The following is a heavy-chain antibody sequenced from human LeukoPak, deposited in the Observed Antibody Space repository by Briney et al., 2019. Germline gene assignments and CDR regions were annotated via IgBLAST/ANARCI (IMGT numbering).Heavy chain of an antibody. CDR3: ARTQLQNDAFDI. CDR1: GFTFSSHV. CDR2: INTNGGST. J-gene: IGHJ3*02. Sequence: QTGGSLRLSCAASGFTFSSHVMHWVRQAPGKGLEYVSGINTNGGSTQYANSVKGRFTISRDNSKYTLYLQMGSLRAEDMAVYYCARTQLQNDAFDIWGQGTMVTVSS. V-gene: IGHV3-64*01. D-gene: IGHD2-2*01.